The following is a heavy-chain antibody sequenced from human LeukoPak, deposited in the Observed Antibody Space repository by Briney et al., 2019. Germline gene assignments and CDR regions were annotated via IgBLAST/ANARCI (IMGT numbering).Heavy chain of an antibody. CDR3: ASYRYSSSWMNYYYMDV. Sequence: SETLSLTCTVSGGSISSYYWSWVRQPPGKGLEWIGYIYYSGSTNYNPSLKSRVTISVDTSKNQFSLKLSSVTAADTAVYYCASYRYSSSWMNYYYMDVWGKGTTVTVSS. J-gene: IGHJ6*03. D-gene: IGHD6-13*01. V-gene: IGHV4-59*08. CDR2: IYYSGST. CDR1: GGSISSYY.